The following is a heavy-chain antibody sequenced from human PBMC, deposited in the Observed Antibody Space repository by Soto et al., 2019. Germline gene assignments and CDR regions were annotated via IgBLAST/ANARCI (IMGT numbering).Heavy chain of an antibody. J-gene: IGHJ3*01. CDR1: AGSISTINYY. CDR3: ARSAQWDGFDP. D-gene: IGHD2-8*01. CDR2: ISYSGST. V-gene: IGHV4-31*03. Sequence: QVQLQESGPGLVRPSQTLSLTCTVSAGSISTINYYWSWIRQHPEKGLEWIGYISYSGSTFYHSALKXRITVSXXTSKKQFSLTLTSVTAADTAVYYCARSAQWDGFDPWGQGTMVTVSS.